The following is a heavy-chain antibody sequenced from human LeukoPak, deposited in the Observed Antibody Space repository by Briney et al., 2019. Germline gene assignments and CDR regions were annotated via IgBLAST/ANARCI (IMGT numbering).Heavy chain of an antibody. D-gene: IGHD3-10*01. CDR1: GMSLSDSA. CDR3: IRHVEFQRPY. V-gene: IGHV3-73*01. J-gene: IGHJ4*02. Sequence: YPGGSLRLSCAASGMSLSDSAMNWVRQAPGKGLEWLAHIRSRTKGYATAYAASVTGRFVISRDDVNNMAFLQMTSLETEDTAVYYCIRHVEFQRPYWAQGVQVTVSS. CDR2: IRSRTKGYAT.